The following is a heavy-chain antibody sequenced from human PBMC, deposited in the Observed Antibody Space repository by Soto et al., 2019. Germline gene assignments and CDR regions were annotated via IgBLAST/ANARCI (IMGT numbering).Heavy chain of an antibody. D-gene: IGHD5-18*01. CDR3: ARGGFNYAH. CDR1: GFTFSSSY. V-gene: IGHV3-11*01. J-gene: IGHJ4*02. Sequence: QVQLVQSGGGLVKPGGSVRLSCAASGFTFSSSYMSWIRQAPGKGLEWVSYISSSGASMYYADSVKGRLTISRDNANNSLYLQLNGLRAEDTAVYYCARGGFNYAHWGQGTLVTVTS. CDR2: ISSSGASM.